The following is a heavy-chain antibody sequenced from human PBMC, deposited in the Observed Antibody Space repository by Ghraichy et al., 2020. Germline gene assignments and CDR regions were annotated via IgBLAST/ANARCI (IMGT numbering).Heavy chain of an antibody. V-gene: IGHV3-66*01. J-gene: IGHJ4*02. CDR2: IYSGGST. Sequence: LSLTCAASGFTVSKNSMNWVRQAPGKGLEWVSIIYSGGSTYNGDSVKGRFTISRDNSKNTLYLQMNSLRVEDTAVYYCVGASGSYFDYWGQGTLVTVSS. D-gene: IGHD1-26*01. CDR1: GFTVSKNS. CDR3: VGASGSYFDY.